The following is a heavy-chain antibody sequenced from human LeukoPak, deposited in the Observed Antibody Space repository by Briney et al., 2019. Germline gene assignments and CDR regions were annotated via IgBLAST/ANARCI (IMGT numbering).Heavy chain of an antibody. CDR1: GGSISGYY. D-gene: IGHD6-25*01. CDR2: IYYSGST. Sequence: PSGTPSLTCTVSGGSISGYYWSWIRQPPGEGQEWIGYIYYSGSTTYNPSLKSRVTMSVDTSKNQLSLRVSSVTAADTAVYYCARHRSSGDDYWGQGTLVTVSS. V-gene: IGHV4-59*08. J-gene: IGHJ4*02. CDR3: ARHRSSGDDY.